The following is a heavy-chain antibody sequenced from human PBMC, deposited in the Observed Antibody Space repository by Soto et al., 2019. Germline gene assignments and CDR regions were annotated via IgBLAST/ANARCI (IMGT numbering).Heavy chain of an antibody. Sequence: SVKVSCKASGFTCTSSAFQWVRQARRQRLQWIGWIAVGGRYTNYAQRLQDRVTLTREMCKNHFSLKLTSVTAADTAVYSCARQSTGYSVEVDYWGQGTLVTVSS. J-gene: IGHJ4*02. V-gene: IGHV1-58*01. CDR1: GFTCTSSA. CDR3: ARQSTGYSVEVDY. D-gene: IGHD6-13*01. CDR2: IAVGGRYT.